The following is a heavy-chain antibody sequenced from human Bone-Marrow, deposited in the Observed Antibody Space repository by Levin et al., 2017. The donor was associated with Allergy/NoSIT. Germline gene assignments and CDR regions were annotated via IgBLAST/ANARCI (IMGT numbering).Heavy chain of an antibody. J-gene: IGHJ6*02. D-gene: IGHD2-15*01. CDR2: ISNSGSTT. Sequence: GGSLRLSCAASGLTFSSYSMNWVRQAPGEGLEWVSYISNSGSTTYYADSVKGRFTISRDNAKNSLYLQMNSLRAEDTAVYYCASPIGYCSGGSCYSIYYYDGMDVWGQGTTVTVSS. V-gene: IGHV3-48*04. CDR3: ASPIGYCSGGSCYSIYYYDGMDV. CDR1: GLTFSSYS.